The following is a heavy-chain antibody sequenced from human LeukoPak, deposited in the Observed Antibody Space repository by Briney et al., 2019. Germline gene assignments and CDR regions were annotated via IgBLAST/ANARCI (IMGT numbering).Heavy chain of an antibody. CDR1: GFTFSSYA. J-gene: IGHJ6*02. CDR3: TTTVTSPIRYYYYGMDV. V-gene: IGHV3-23*01. D-gene: IGHD4-17*01. CDR2: IGGSGGST. Sequence: GGSLRLSCAASGFTFSSYAMSWVRQAPGKGLEWVSAIGGSGGSTYYADSVKGRFTISRDNSKNTLYLQMNSLRAEDTAVYYCTTTVTSPIRYYYYGMDVWGQGTTVTVSS.